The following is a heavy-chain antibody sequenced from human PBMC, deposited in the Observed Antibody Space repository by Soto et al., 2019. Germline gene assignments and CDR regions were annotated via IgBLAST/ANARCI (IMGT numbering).Heavy chain of an antibody. CDR3: AKEGGYGDYAGENWFDS. CDR1: GFTFFAYW. V-gene: IGHV3-74*01. D-gene: IGHD4-17*01. CDR2: INSDGSHT. Sequence: EVQLVESGGGLVQPGGSLRLSCAASGFTFFAYWIHWVRQVPGKGLVWVSRINSDGSHTSYADSVRGRFTISRDNSKNSVYLQMNSRTAEDTAVYYCAKEGGYGDYAGENWFDSWGQGSLVTVSS. J-gene: IGHJ5*01.